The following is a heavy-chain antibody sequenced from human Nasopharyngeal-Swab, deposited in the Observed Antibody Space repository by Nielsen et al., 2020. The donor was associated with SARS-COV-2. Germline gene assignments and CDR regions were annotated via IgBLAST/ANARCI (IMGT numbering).Heavy chain of an antibody. D-gene: IGHD1-26*01. Sequence: GGSLRLSCAASGFTFNRYWLHWVRQVPGKGLQWVSRINSDGSDTRYAESVKSRFTASRDTAKSTLYLQLNSVQVEDTGVYFCAREWERPYYFDYWGQGVQVTVSS. CDR3: AREWERPYYFDY. CDR2: INSDGSDT. J-gene: IGHJ4*02. V-gene: IGHV3-74*01. CDR1: GFTFNRYW.